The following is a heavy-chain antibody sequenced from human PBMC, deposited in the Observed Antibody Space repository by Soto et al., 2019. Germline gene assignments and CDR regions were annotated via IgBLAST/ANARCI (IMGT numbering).Heavy chain of an antibody. J-gene: IGHJ4*02. CDR3: ATVSRTVTTVAADY. CDR1: GYTLTELS. D-gene: IGHD4-17*01. V-gene: IGHV1-24*01. CDR2: FDPEDGVT. Sequence: QVQLVQSGAEVKKPGASVKVSCKVSGYTLTELSMHWVRQAPGKGLEWMGGFDPEDGVTIYAQKFQGRVTMTEDTSTDTAYMEQSSLRSEDTAVYYCATVSRTVTTVAADYWGQGTLVTVFS.